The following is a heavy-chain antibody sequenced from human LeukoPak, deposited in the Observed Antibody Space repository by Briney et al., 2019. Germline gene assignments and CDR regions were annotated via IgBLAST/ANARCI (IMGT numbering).Heavy chain of an antibody. CDR1: GDTFNSYA. J-gene: IGHJ4*02. D-gene: IGHD3-10*01. V-gene: IGHV1-69*06. CDR2: IIPAFGTT. Sequence: SVKVSCKVSGDTFNSYAVAWVRQAPGQGLEWMGLIIPAFGTTHYAQRFQGRVTITSDKSTTTAYMELGSLRSEDTAVYYCAREYYGSGSYYDGCYFDFWGQGTLVTVSS. CDR3: AREYYGSGSYYDGCYFDF.